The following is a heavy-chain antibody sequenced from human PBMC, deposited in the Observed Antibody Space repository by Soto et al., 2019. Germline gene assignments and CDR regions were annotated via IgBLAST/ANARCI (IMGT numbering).Heavy chain of an antibody. CDR2: INSDGSST. CDR3: ARELNWNDGYYYGMDV. J-gene: IGHJ6*02. CDR1: GFTFSSYW. Sequence: EVQLVESGGGLVQPGGSLRLSCAASGFTFSSYWMHWVRQAPGKGLVWVSRINSDGSSTSYADSVKGRFTISRDNAKNTLYMQMNSLRAEDTAVYYCARELNWNDGYYYGMDVWGQGTTVTVSS. D-gene: IGHD1-20*01. V-gene: IGHV3-74*01.